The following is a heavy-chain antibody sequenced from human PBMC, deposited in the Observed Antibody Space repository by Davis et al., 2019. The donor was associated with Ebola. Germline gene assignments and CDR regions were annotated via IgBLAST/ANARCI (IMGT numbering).Heavy chain of an antibody. V-gene: IGHV4-59*01. D-gene: IGHD5/OR15-5a*01. J-gene: IGHJ6*02. Sequence: SETLSLTCAVYGGSISSYYWSWIRQPPGKGLEWIGYIYYSGSTNYNPSLKSRVTISVDTSKNQFSLKLSSVTAADTAVYYCARDSVLGYGMDVWGQGTTVTVSS. CDR3: ARDSVLGYGMDV. CDR1: GGSISSYY. CDR2: IYYSGST.